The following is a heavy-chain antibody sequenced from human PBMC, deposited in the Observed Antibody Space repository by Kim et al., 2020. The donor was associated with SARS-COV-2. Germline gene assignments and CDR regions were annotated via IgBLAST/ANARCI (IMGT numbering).Heavy chain of an antibody. V-gene: IGHV3-15*01. D-gene: IGHD3-16*01. CDR3: TTVLY. CDR1: GFTFTDAW. J-gene: IGHJ4*02. Sequence: GGSLRLSCAASGFTFTDAWMRWVRQAPGKGLEWVGLIKTKTEGGTTHFAAPVKGRFTISRDDSRNILYLQMNGLQTEDTAVYYCTTVLYWGQGALVTVSS. CDR2: IKTKTEGGTT.